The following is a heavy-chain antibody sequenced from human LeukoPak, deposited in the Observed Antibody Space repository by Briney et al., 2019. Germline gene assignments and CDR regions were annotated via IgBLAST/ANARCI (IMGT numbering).Heavy chain of an antibody. V-gene: IGHV4-30-2*01. CDR1: GGSISSGGYY. J-gene: IGHJ5*02. CDR2: IYHSGST. D-gene: IGHD2-2*01. CDR3: ARQTEDIVVVPAAFDP. Sequence: SETLSLTCTVSGGSISSGGYYWSWIRQPPGKGLEWIGYIYHSGSTYYNPSLKSRVTISVDRSKNQFSLKLSSVTAADTAVYYCARQTEDIVVVPAAFDPWGQGTLVTVSS.